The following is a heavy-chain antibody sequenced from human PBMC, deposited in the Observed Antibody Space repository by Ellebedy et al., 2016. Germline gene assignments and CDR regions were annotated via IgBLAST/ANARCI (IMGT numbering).Heavy chain of an antibody. D-gene: IGHD7-27*01. CDR3: ARDPPSINTGTWG. Sequence: GEFLKISXAASGITINEHYMRWVRQAPGKGLQWVSLIYSDGSRHYADSVKGRFTISRDSSKNTLYLQMDSLRVDDTAVYYCARDPPSINTGTWGWGQGTLVTVSS. CDR1: GITINEHY. V-gene: IGHV3-66*01. CDR2: IYSDGSR. J-gene: IGHJ4*02.